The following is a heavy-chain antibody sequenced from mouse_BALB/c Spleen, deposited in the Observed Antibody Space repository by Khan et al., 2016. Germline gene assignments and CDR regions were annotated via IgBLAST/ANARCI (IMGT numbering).Heavy chain of an antibody. V-gene: IGHV4-1*02. D-gene: IGHD1-1*01. Sequence: EVKLLESGGGLVQPGGSLKLSCAASGYDFSRYWMSWVRQGPGKGLEWIGEINPDSSTINYTPSLKDKVIITRDNAKNTLYLQMSKVRSEDTALYYCASLYSCGSSDCWGQGTTLTVSS. CDR3: ASLYSCGSSDC. CDR1: GYDFSRYW. J-gene: IGHJ2*01. CDR2: INPDSSTI.